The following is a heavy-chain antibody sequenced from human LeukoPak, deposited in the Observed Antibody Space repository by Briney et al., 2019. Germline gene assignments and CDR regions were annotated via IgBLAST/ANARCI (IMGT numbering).Heavy chain of an antibody. CDR3: AKDGRYGYRAFDR. CDR1: GFTFSSYA. D-gene: IGHD5-18*01. V-gene: IGHV3-23*01. J-gene: IGHJ5*02. CDR2: ISGTGGST. Sequence: PGGSLRLSCAASGFTFSSYAMSWVRQAPGKGLEWVSTISGTGGSTYYADSVKGRFIISRDSSKDTLYLQMNSLTAEDTAVYYCAKDGRYGYRAFDRWGQGTLVTVSS.